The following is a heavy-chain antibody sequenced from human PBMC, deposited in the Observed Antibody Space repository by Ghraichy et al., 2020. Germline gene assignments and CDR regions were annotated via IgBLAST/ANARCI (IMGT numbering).Heavy chain of an antibody. V-gene: IGHV3-74*03. CDR3: ATIGLGYCSGGYCYSGPFDI. Sequence: LSLTCAASGFTFSSYWMHWVRQAPGKGLVWVSDIDTDGSTTKYADSVKGRFTISRDNAKNTLYLQMNSLRAEDTAVYYFATIGLGYCSGGYCYSGPFDIWGQGTMVTVSS. CDR1: GFTFSSYW. D-gene: IGHD2-15*01. J-gene: IGHJ3*02. CDR2: IDTDGSTT.